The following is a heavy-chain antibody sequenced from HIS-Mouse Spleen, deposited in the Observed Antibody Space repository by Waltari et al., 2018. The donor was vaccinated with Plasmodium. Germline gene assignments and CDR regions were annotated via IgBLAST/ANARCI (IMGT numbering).Heavy chain of an antibody. CDR3: ARRGGSYYYFDY. D-gene: IGHD1-26*01. V-gene: IGHV4-39*01. CDR1: GGSISSSSYY. CDR2: IYYSGST. J-gene: IGHJ4*02. Sequence: QLQLQESGPGLVKPSETLSLTCTVSGGSISSSSYYWGWIRQPPGKGLVWFGSIYYSGSTYYNPSIKSRVTISVDTSKNQFSLKLSSVTAADTAVYYCARRGGSYYYFDYWGQGTLVTVSS.